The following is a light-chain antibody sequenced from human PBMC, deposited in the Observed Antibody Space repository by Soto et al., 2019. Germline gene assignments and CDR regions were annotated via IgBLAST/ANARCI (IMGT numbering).Light chain of an antibody. J-gene: IGKJ5*01. CDR3: QQYGSAPPGIT. Sequence: EIVLTQSPGTLSLSPGERATLSCRASQSVSSSYLAWYQQKPGQAPRLLIYGASSRATGIPDRFSGSGSGTDFTLTIIRLEPEDFAVYYYQQYGSAPPGITFGQGTRLEIK. CDR2: GAS. CDR1: QSVSSSY. V-gene: IGKV3-20*01.